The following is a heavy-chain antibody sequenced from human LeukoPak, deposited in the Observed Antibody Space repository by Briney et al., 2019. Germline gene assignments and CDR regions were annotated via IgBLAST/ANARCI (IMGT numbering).Heavy chain of an antibody. CDR3: ARSFIAANDY. CDR1: GFTFSGSA. J-gene: IGHJ4*02. V-gene: IGHV3-73*01. CDR2: IRSKANSYAT. Sequence: GGSLRLSCAASGFTFSGSAMHWVSQASGKGLEWVGRIRSKANSYATAYAASVKGRFTISRDDSKNTAYLQMNSLKTEDTAVYYCARSFIAANDYWGQGTLVTVSS. D-gene: IGHD6-13*01.